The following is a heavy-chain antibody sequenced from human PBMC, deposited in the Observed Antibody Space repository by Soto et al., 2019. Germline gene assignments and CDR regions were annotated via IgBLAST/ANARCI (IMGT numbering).Heavy chain of an antibody. J-gene: IGHJ6*02. CDR1: GFSVSTPY. V-gene: IGHV3-53*04. D-gene: IGHD1-26*01. CDR2: IYSGGGT. CDR3: ATHSGSYPPLYYYYGMDV. Sequence: EVQLVESGGGLVQPGGSLRLSCAASGFSVSTPYMNWVRQAPGKGLEWVSVIYSGGGTYYADSVKGRFTISRHNSNNTLSLQMNSLRAEDTAVYYCATHSGSYPPLYYYYGMDVWGQGTTVTVSS.